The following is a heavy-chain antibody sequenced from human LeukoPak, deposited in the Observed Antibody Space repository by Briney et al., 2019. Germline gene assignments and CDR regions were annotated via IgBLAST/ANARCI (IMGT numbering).Heavy chain of an antibody. CDR3: AKKPRPTYSSGWYVGYYFDY. CDR2: ISGSGGST. Sequence: GGSLRLSCAASGFTFSSYAMSWVRQAPGKGLEWVSAISGSGGSTYCADSVKGRFTISRDNSKNTLYLQMNSLRAEDTAVYYCAKKPRPTYSSGWYVGYYFDYWGQGTLVTVSS. V-gene: IGHV3-23*01. J-gene: IGHJ4*02. CDR1: GFTFSSYA. D-gene: IGHD6-19*01.